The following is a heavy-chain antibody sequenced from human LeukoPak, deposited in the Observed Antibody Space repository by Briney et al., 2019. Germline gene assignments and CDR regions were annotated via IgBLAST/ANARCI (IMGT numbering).Heavy chain of an antibody. Sequence: PSETLSLTCTVSGGSISTTSYYWGWIRQPPGKGLEWIGSIFYTGATYYSPSLKSRVTISVDTSRNQFSLRLTSVIAADTAVYYCARRPHCGNDYFDSWGQGTLVTVSS. V-gene: IGHV4-39*01. CDR1: GGSISTTSYY. D-gene: IGHD5-12*01. CDR3: ARRPHCGNDYFDS. J-gene: IGHJ4*02. CDR2: IFYTGAT.